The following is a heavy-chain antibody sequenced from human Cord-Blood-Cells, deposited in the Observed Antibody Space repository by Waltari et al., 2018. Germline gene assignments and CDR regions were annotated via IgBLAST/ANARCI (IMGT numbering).Heavy chain of an antibody. V-gene: IGHV1-24*01. CDR3: ATAYYYDSSGYYYFDY. D-gene: IGHD3-22*01. Sequence: QVQLVQSGAEVKKPGASVQVSCKVSGYTLTALSMHWVRQAPGKGLEWMGGFDPEDGETIYAQKFQGRVTMTEDTSTDTAYMELSSLRSEDTAVYYCATAYYYDSSGYYYFDYWGQGTLVTVSS. CDR1: GYTLTALS. J-gene: IGHJ4*02. CDR2: FDPEDGET.